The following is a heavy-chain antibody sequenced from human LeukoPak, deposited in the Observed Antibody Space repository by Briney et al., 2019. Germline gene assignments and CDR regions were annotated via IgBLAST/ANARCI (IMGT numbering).Heavy chain of an antibody. V-gene: IGHV1-69*04. D-gene: IGHD3-22*01. CDR2: IIPISGKA. CDR1: GGTFSSYA. Sequence: GASVKVSCKASGGTFSSYASSWVRQAPGQGLEWVGRIIPISGKADYAQKFQGRVTMTRDKSISTAYMELSSLRSEDTAVYYCASGSRAYDSSGYYFGYWGQGTLVTVSS. CDR3: ASGSRAYDSSGYYFGY. J-gene: IGHJ4*02.